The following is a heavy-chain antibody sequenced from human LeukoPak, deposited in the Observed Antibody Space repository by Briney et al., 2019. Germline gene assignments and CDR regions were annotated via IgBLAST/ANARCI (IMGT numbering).Heavy chain of an antibody. CDR1: RFTFSSYS. V-gene: IGHV3-21*01. J-gene: IGHJ4*02. CDR2: ISSSSSYI. Sequence: RGSLRLSCAASRFTFSSYSMNWVRQAPGKGLEWVSSISSSSSYIYYADSVKGRFTISGDNAKNSLYLQMNSLGAEDTAVYYCARGLDARVMVTVYWGQGTLVTVSS. CDR3: ARGLDARVMVTVY. D-gene: IGHD3-16*01.